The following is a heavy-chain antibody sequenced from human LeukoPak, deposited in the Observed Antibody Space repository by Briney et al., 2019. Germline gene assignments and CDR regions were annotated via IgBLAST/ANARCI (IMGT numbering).Heavy chain of an antibody. CDR3: ARGADRAKIAY. Sequence: SETLSLTCTVSGGSMRSYYWSWIRQPPGKGLEWIGEMHPSGSTNYNPSLKNRVTISLDTSKNQFSLNLSSVTAADTAVYYCARGADRAKIAYWGQGTLVLVSS. CDR1: GGSMRSYY. CDR2: MHPSGST. V-gene: IGHV4-34*01. J-gene: IGHJ4*02.